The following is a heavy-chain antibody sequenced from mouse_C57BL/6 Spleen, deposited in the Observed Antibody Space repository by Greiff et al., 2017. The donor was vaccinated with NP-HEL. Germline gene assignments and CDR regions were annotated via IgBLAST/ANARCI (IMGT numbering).Heavy chain of an antibody. CDR3: AKGGGSSYYFDY. J-gene: IGHJ2*01. Sequence: EVKLQESGPELVKPGASVKISCKASGYSFTGYYMNWVKQSPEKSLEWIGEINPSTGGTTYNQKFKAKATLTVDKSSSTAYMQLKSLTSEDSAVYYCAKGGGSSYYFDYWGQGTTLTVSS. CDR1: GYSFTGYY. D-gene: IGHD1-1*01. V-gene: IGHV1-42*01. CDR2: INPSTGGT.